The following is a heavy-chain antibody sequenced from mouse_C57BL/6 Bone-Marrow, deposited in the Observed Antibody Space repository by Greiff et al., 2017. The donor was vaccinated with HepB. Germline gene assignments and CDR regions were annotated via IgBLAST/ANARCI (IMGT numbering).Heavy chain of an antibody. V-gene: IGHV1-9*01. Sequence: QVQLKQSGDEVMKPGASVKLSCKATGYTFSSYWIEWIKQRPGHGLEWIGEILPGSGSTNYNEKFKGKATFTTETSSNTAYMELSRLTSEDSAVYYCARGYYGNWFAYWGQGTLVTFSA. J-gene: IGHJ3*01. CDR1: GYTFSSYW. CDR2: ILPGSGST. CDR3: ARGYYGNWFAY. D-gene: IGHD1-1*01.